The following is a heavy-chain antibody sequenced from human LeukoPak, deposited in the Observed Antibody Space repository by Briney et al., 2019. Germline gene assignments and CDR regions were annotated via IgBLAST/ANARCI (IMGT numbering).Heavy chain of an antibody. CDR1: GYTFTGDY. V-gene: IGHV1-18*04. D-gene: IGHD3-10*01. CDR3: ARRGGHPPSDAFDI. Sequence: ASVKVSCKASGYTFTGDYMHWVRQAPGQGLEWMGWISAYNGNTNYAQKLQGRVTMTTDTSTSTAYMELRSLRSDDTAVYYCARRGGHPPSDAFDIWGQGTMVTVSS. CDR2: ISAYNGNT. J-gene: IGHJ3*02.